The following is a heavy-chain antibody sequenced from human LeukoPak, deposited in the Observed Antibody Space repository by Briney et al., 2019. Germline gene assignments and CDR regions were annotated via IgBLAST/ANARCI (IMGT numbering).Heavy chain of an antibody. D-gene: IGHD3-3*01. CDR3: ASRKTYYDFWSGYYAPSHFDY. J-gene: IGHJ4*02. V-gene: IGHV3-7*01. CDR1: GFTFSSYW. CDR2: IKQDGSEK. Sequence: PGGSLRLSCAASGFTFSSYWMSWVRQAPGKGLEWVANIKQDGSEKYYVDSVKGRFTISRDNAKNSLYLQMNSLRAEDTAVYYCASRKTYYDFWSGYYAPSHFDYWGQGTLVTVS.